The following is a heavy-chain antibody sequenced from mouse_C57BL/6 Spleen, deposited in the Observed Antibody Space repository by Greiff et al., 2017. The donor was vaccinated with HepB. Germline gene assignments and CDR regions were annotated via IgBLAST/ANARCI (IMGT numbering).Heavy chain of an antibody. D-gene: IGHD1-1*01. CDR2: LSNLAYSI. V-gene: IGHV5-15*01. CDR3: ARHRGLITTVVDAMDY. Sequence: EVMLVESGGGLVQPGGSLKLSCAASGFTFSDYGMAWVRQAPRKGPEWVAFLSNLAYSIYYADTVTGRFTISRENAKNTLYLEMSSLRSEDTAMYYCARHRGLITTVVDAMDYWGQGTSVTVSS. CDR1: GFTFSDYG. J-gene: IGHJ4*01.